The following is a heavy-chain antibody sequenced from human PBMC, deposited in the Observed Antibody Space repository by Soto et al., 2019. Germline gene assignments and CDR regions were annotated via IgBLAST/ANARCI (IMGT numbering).Heavy chain of an antibody. J-gene: IGHJ6*02. Sequence: QVQLVQSGAEVKKPGSSVKVSCKASGGTFSSYAISWVRQAPGQGLEWMGGIIPIFGTANYAQKFQGRVTITADESTSTAYMELSSLRSEDTAVYYCARDSSSLKFHNPYYYYYGMDVWGQGTTVTVSS. CDR1: GGTFSSYA. CDR3: ARDSSSLKFHNPYYYYYGMDV. D-gene: IGHD6-6*01. V-gene: IGHV1-69*01. CDR2: IIPIFGTA.